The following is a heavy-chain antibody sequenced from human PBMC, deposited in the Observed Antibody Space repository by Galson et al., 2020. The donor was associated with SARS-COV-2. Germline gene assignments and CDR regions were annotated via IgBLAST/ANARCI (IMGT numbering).Heavy chain of an antibody. D-gene: IGHD3-3*01. CDR2: ISSSSSYI. J-gene: IGHJ4*02. CDR3: ASRITIFGVVYYFDY. CDR1: GFTFSSYS. V-gene: IGHV3-21*01. Sequence: GGSLRLSCAASGFTFSSYSMNWVRQAPGKGLEWVSSISSSSSYIYYADSVKGRFTISRDNAKNSLYLQMNSLRAEDTAVYYCASRITIFGVVYYFDYWGQGTLVTVSS.